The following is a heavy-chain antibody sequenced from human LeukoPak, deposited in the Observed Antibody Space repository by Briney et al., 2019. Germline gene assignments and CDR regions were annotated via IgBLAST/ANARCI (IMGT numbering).Heavy chain of an antibody. D-gene: IGHD2-2*01. V-gene: IGHV3-66*01. CDR1: GFTVSSNY. Sequence: HPGGSLRLSCAASGFTVSSNYMSWVRQAPGKGLEWVSVIYSGSTTYYADSVKGRFTISRDNSNNALDLQMNSLRAEDTAVYYCARDQGEGYCSSTTCHERLDYWGQGTLVTVSS. CDR2: IYSGSTT. CDR3: ARDQGEGYCSSTTCHERLDY. J-gene: IGHJ4*02.